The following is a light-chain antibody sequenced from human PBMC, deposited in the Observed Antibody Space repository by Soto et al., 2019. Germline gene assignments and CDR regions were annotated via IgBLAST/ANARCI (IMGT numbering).Light chain of an antibody. CDR1: QDISTW. CDR3: QQADSLPLVT. CDR2: AAS. J-gene: IGKJ5*01. Sequence: DIQMTQNPSYVSASVGDRVTITCRASQDISTWLAWYQQKPGKAPKLLIYAASSLFSGVPSRFSGSGSGTDFTLTISSLQPEDFATYYCQQADSLPLVTFGQGTRLEIK. V-gene: IGKV1-12*01.